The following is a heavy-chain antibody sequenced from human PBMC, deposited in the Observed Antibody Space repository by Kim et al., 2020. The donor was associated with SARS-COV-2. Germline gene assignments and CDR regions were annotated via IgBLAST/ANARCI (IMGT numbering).Heavy chain of an antibody. CDR1: GFSLSTSGVG. V-gene: IGHV2-5*02. CDR2: IYWDDDK. CDR3: VHSAYSYGSGTYRPLKSGMDV. J-gene: IGHJ6*02. Sequence: SGPTLVKPTQTLTLTCTFSGFSLSTSGVGVGWIRQPPGKALEWLALIYWDDDKRYSPSLTSRLTITRDTSKNQVVLTMANVDPVDTATYYCVHSAYSYGSGTYRPLKSGMDVCGQGTTVTVSS. D-gene: IGHD3-10*01.